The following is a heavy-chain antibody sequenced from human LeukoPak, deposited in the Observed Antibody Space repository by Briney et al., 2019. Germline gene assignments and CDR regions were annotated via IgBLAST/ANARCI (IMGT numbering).Heavy chain of an antibody. D-gene: IGHD3-3*01. CDR3: ARGGYYSNWFDP. Sequence: SETLSLTCAVYGGSFSGYYWSWIRQPPGKGLEWIGEINHSGSTNYNPSLKSRVTISVDTSKNQFSLKLSSVTAADTAVYYCARGGYYSNWFDPWGQGTLVTVSS. J-gene: IGHJ5*02. V-gene: IGHV4-34*01. CDR1: GGSFSGYY. CDR2: INHSGST.